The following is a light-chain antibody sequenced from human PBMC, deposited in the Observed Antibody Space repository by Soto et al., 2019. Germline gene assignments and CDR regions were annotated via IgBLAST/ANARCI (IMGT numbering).Light chain of an antibody. CDR3: QQDNSYSWT. CDR2: KAS. Sequence: DIQMTQSPSTLSASVGDRVTITCRASQSISSWLAWYQQKPGKAPKLLIYKASSLESEVPSRFSGSGSGTEFTLTISSLQPDDFATYYCQQDNSYSWTFGPGTKVEIK. CDR1: QSISSW. V-gene: IGKV1-5*03. J-gene: IGKJ1*01.